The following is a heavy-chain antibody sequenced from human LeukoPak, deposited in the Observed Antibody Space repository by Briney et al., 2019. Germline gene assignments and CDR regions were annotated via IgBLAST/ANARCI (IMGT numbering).Heavy chain of an antibody. V-gene: IGHV4-4*07. Sequence: PSETLSLTCTVSGGSISSYYWSWIRQPAGKGLEWIGRIYTSGSTNYNPSLKSRVTMSVDTSKNQFSLKLSSVTAADTAVYYCASRLDHDYYYYYYMDVWGKGTTVTVSS. CDR2: IYTSGST. CDR3: ASRLDHDYYYYYYMDV. D-gene: IGHD6-19*01. J-gene: IGHJ6*03. CDR1: GGSISSYY.